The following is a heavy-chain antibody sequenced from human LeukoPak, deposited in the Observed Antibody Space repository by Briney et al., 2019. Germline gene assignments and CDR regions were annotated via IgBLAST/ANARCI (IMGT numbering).Heavy chain of an antibody. D-gene: IGHD6-19*01. J-gene: IGHJ4*02. Sequence: PGGSLRLSCAASGFTFSSSSMSWDRRAPGKGTGGVSVISGSGGSTDYADSVKGRFTISRDNSKNTLYLQINSLRAEDTAVYYCAKGSGWYVWGQGTLVTVSS. V-gene: IGHV3-23*01. CDR3: AKGSGWYV. CDR2: ISGSGGST. CDR1: GFTFSSSS.